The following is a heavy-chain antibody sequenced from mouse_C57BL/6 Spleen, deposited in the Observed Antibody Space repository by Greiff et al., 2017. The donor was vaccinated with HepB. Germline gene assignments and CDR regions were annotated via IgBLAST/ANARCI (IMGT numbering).Heavy chain of an antibody. D-gene: IGHD1-1*01. Sequence: EVMLVESGGGLVKPGGSLKLSCAASGFTFSDYGMHWVRQAPEKGLEWVAYISSGSSTIYYADTVKGRFTISRDNAKNTLFLQMTSLRSEDTAMYYCARPLLLRPAWFAYWGKGTLVTVSA. J-gene: IGHJ3*01. CDR2: ISSGSSTI. CDR1: GFTFSDYG. V-gene: IGHV5-17*01. CDR3: ARPLLLRPAWFAY.